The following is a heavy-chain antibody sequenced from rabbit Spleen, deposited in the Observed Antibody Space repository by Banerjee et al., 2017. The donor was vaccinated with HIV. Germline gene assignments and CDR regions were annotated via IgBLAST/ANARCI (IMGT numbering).Heavy chain of an antibody. V-gene: IGHV1S40*01. CDR2: IATSSGFFT. CDR1: GFSFSSSYY. CDR3: ARDTGTSFSTYGMDL. J-gene: IGHJ6*01. Sequence: QSLEESGGGLVQPEGSLTLTCTASGFSFSSSYYMCWVRQAPGKGLEWIACIATSSGFFTYYASWAKGRFTCSKASSTTVTLQMTSLTAADTATYFCARDTGTSFSTYGMDLWGPGTLVTVS. D-gene: IGHD8-1*01.